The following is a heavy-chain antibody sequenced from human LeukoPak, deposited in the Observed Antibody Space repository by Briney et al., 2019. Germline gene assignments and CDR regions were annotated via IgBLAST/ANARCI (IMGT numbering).Heavy chain of an antibody. CDR1: GFTFSSYA. Sequence: GGSLRLSCAASGFTFSSYAMNWVRQAPGKGLEWVSSISTSTSYIYYTDSAKGRFTISRDNAKNSLYLQMNSLRAEDTAVYYCARDGYGYYYIVYWGQGTLVTVSS. D-gene: IGHD5-12*01. V-gene: IGHV3-21*01. CDR3: ARDGYGYYYIVY. J-gene: IGHJ4*02. CDR2: ISTSTSYI.